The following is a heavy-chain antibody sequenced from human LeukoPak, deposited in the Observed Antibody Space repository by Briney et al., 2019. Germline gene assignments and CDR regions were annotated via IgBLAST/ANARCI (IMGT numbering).Heavy chain of an antibody. J-gene: IGHJ4*02. CDR3: ARERVRGVIIPNY. CDR2: INTNTGNP. D-gene: IGHD3-10*01. Sequence: GASVKVSCKASGYTFADFAMNWVRQAPGQGLEWMGWINTNTGNPTYAQGFTGRFVFSLDTSVSTAYLQISSLKAEDTAVYYCARERVRGVIIPNYWGQGTLVTVSS. CDR1: GYTFADFA. V-gene: IGHV7-4-1*02.